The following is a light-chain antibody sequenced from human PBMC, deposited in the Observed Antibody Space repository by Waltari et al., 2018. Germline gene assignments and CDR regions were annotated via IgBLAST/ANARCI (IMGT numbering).Light chain of an antibody. CDR3: QQANSFPLT. V-gene: IGKV1-12*01. CDR2: GAA. J-gene: IGKJ4*01. CDR1: RAISSF. Sequence: DIQTTQSPSSVSASVGDRVTITCRASRAISSFLAWYQQKPGKAPKLLIYGAATLQSGVPSRFSGSGSGTDFTLTISSLQPEDFATYYCQQANSFPLTFGGGTKVEIK.